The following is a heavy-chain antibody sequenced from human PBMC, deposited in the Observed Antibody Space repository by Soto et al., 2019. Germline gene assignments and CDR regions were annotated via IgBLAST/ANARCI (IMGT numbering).Heavy chain of an antibody. CDR2: IWYDGSNK. V-gene: IGHV3-33*01. D-gene: IGHD3-16*01. CDR1: GFTFSSYG. J-gene: IGHJ6*02. CDR3: ARESHDGGDYYYGMDV. Sequence: GGSLRLSCAASGFTFSSYGMHWVRQAPGKGLEWVAVIWYDGSNKYYADSVKGRFTISRDNSKNTLYLQMNSLRAEDTAVYYCARESHDGGDYYYGMDVWGQGTTVTVPS.